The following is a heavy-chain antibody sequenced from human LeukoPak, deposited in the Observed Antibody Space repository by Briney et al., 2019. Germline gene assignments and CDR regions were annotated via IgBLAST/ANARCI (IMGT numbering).Heavy chain of an antibody. V-gene: IGHV3-21*04. D-gene: IGHD4-17*01. CDR2: ISSGSSYI. Sequence: GGSLRLSCAASGFTFSSYSMNWVRQAPGKGLEWVSSISSGSSYIYYADSVKGRFTISRDNSKNTLYLQMNSLRAEDTAVYYCAKDPYGDSQTYYYGMDVWGQGTTVTVSS. CDR3: AKDPYGDSQTYYYGMDV. CDR1: GFTFSSYS. J-gene: IGHJ6*02.